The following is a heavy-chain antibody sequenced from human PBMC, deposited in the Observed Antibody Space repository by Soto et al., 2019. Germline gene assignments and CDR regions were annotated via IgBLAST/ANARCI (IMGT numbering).Heavy chain of an antibody. CDR3: TRGPRPISTGTGAY. D-gene: IGHD3-10*01. V-gene: IGHV3-74*01. CDR2: IYNDGTYS. CDR1: GFIFKMYC. Sequence: PXESLRRSCAASGFIFKMYCMHWVRQSPGKGLVWISRIYNDGTYSDYADSVRGRFTISRDNVNDTLYLQMNNLRAEDSGLYYCTRGPRPISTGTGAYWGQGTQVTVSS. J-gene: IGHJ4*02.